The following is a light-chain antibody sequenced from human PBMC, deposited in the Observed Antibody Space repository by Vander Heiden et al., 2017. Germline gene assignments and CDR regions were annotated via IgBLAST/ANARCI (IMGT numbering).Light chain of an antibody. CDR3: QQRSDWPPVT. V-gene: IGKV3-11*01. CDR2: DAS. CDR1: QSVATY. Sequence: ELGLTQSPATLSFSPGDRATLACRASQSVATYLAWYQQKPGQAPRLLIHDASYRATGIPARFSGRGSGTDFTLTISSLEPEDFAVYYCQQRSDWPPVTFGQGTRLEIK. J-gene: IGKJ5*01.